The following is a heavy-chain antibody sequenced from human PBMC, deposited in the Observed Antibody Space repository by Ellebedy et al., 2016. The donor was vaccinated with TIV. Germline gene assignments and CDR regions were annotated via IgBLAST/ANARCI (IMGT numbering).Heavy chain of an antibody. D-gene: IGHD6-19*01. Sequence: GGSLRLXCAASGFSSSDYYMSWIRQAPGKGLEWVSYISDSGSMIHYADSVKGRFTISRDNSKNSLYLQMNNLRAEDKAVYYCARISSGRSFYGMDVWGQGATVTVSS. CDR1: GFSSSDYY. J-gene: IGHJ6*02. CDR2: ISDSGSMI. V-gene: IGHV3-11*01. CDR3: ARISSGRSFYGMDV.